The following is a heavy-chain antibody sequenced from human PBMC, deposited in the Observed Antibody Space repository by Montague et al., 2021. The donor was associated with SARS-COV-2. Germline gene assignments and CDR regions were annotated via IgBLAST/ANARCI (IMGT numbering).Heavy chain of an antibody. CDR2: FTGGSGGST. Sequence: SLRLSCAASGFTFSSYAMSWVRQAPGKGLEWVSTFTGGSGGSTYYANSVKGRFTISRDSSKNTLYPQMNNLRAEDTAVYYCAKDRWGVPGPLDPFDYWGQGTLVTVSS. CDR3: AKDRWGVPGPLDPFDY. J-gene: IGHJ4*02. V-gene: IGHV3-23*01. CDR1: GFTFSSYA. D-gene: IGHD3-10*01.